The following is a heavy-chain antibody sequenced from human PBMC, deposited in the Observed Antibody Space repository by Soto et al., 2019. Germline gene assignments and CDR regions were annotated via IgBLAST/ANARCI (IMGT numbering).Heavy chain of an antibody. CDR2: VSNGAGST. CDR1: GFTFSTYA. V-gene: IGHV3-23*01. J-gene: IGHJ3*02. Sequence: GGSLRLSCAASGFTFSTYAMSWVRQAPGKGLEWVSGVSNGAGSTYYADSVKGRFTISRDNSKNTLYLQMNSLRAEDTAVYYCAKDVTSRLRGFDIWGQGTVVTVSS. CDR3: AKDVTSRLRGFDI. D-gene: IGHD2-21*02.